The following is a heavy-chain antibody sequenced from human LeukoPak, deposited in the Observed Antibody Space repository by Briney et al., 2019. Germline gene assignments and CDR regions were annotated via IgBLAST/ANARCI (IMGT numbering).Heavy chain of an antibody. V-gene: IGHV4-59*01. CDR2: IYYSGST. D-gene: IGHD3/OR15-3a*01. Sequence: SETLSLTFTVSGGSISSYYWSWIRQPPGKGLEYIGYIYYSGSTSYNPSLKSRVTISVDTSKNQFSLKLSSVTAADTAVYYCARMIVGSTVLGFDYWGQGTLVTVSS. CDR3: ARMIVGSTVLGFDY. CDR1: GGSISSYY. J-gene: IGHJ4*02.